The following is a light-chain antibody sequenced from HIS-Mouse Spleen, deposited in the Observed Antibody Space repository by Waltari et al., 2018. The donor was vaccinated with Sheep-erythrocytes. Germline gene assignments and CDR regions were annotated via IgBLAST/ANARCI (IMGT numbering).Light chain of an antibody. V-gene: IGKV4-1*01. CDR2: WAS. J-gene: IGKJ4*01. CDR3: QQYYSTLLT. CDR1: QSVLYSSNNKNY. Sequence: DIVMTQSPDSLAVSLGESATINCKSSQSVLYSSNNKNYLAWYQQKPGQPPKLLIYWASTRESGVPDRFRGSGCGTDLTLTISSLQAEDVAVYYCQQYYSTLLTFGGGTKVEIK.